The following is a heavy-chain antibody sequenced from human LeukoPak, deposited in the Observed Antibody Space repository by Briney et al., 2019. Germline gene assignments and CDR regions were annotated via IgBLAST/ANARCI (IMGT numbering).Heavy chain of an antibody. D-gene: IGHD1-26*01. CDR1: GGSFSGYY. CDR3: ARHGTRYYYYYMDV. J-gene: IGHJ6*03. Sequence: SETLSLTCAVYGGSFSGYYWSWIRQPLGKGLEWIGEINYSGSTKYNPSLKSRVTISVDTSKNQFSLELSSVTAADTAVYYCARHGTRYYYYYMDVWGKGTTVTISS. V-gene: IGHV4-34*01. CDR2: INYSGST.